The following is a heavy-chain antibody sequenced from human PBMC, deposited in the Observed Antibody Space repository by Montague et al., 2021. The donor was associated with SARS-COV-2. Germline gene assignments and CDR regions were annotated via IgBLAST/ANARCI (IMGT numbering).Heavy chain of an antibody. V-gene: IGHV4-4*02. CDR2: MYHTGTT. Sequence: SETLSLTCAVSGASISSTNWWTWVRQPPGKGPEWIGEMYHTGTTNYNPYLMSRVTISLDESKNQFSLKMTSVTAADTAVYYCASRSIAVAYYFDNWGQGTLVPVSS. D-gene: IGHD6-19*01. J-gene: IGHJ4*02. CDR3: ASRSIAVAYYFDN. CDR1: GASISSTNW.